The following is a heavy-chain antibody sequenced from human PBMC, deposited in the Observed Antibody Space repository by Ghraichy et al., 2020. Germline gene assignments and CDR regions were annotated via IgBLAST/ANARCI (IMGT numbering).Heavy chain of an antibody. J-gene: IGHJ4*02. D-gene: IGHD6-6*01. CDR2: IYSGGST. Sequence: GGSLRLSCAASGFTVSSNYMSWVRQAPGKGLEWVSVIYSGGSTYYADSVKGRFTISRDNSKNTLYLQMNSLRAEDTAVYYCARAVYGPSAPFDYWGQGTLVTVSS. CDR3: ARAVYGPSAPFDY. CDR1: GFTVSSNY. V-gene: IGHV3-53*01.